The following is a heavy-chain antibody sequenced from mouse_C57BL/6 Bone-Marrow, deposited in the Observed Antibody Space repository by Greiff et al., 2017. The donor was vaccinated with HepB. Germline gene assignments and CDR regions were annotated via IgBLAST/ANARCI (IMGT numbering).Heavy chain of an antibody. Sequence: EVQLVESGGGLLKPGGSLKLSCAASGFTFSSYAMSWVRQTPEKRLEWVATISDGGSYTYYPDNVKGRFTISRDNAKDNLYLQMRHLKSEDTAMYYCARRGDGSSYYYYAMDYWGQGTSVTVSS. CDR1: GFTFSSYA. CDR2: ISDGGSYT. CDR3: ARRGDGSSYYYYAMDY. J-gene: IGHJ4*01. D-gene: IGHD1-1*01. V-gene: IGHV5-4*03.